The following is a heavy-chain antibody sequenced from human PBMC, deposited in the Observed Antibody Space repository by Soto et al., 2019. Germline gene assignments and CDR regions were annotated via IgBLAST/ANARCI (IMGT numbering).Heavy chain of an antibody. D-gene: IGHD6-19*01. V-gene: IGHV1-69*02. Sequence: QVQLVQSGAEVKKPGSSVKVSYKASGGTFSSYTISWVRQAPGQGLEWMGRIIPILGIANYAQKFQGRVTSTADKATRTAYLELSSLRSEDTAVYYCARGSIAVAGPPDYWGQGTLVTVAS. J-gene: IGHJ4*02. CDR3: ARGSIAVAGPPDY. CDR1: GGTFSSYT. CDR2: IIPILGIA.